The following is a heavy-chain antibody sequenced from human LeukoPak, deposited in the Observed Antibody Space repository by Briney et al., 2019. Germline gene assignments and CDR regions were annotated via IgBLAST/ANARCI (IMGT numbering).Heavy chain of an antibody. V-gene: IGHV3-7*03. CDR3: AKEVDTAIIPPNWFDP. CDR1: GFTFGTYW. D-gene: IGHD5-18*01. CDR2: TNQDGTEK. J-gene: IGHJ5*02. Sequence: GGSLRLSCTASGFTFGTYWMSWVRHPPGKGPEWVAKTNQDGTEKYYVDSVKGRFTISRDNAKNSLYLQMNSLRAEDTAVYYCAKEVDTAIIPPNWFDPWGQGTLVTVSS.